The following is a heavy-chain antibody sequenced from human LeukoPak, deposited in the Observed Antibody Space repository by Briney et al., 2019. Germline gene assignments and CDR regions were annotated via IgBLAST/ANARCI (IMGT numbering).Heavy chain of an antibody. CDR2: IYPGDSDT. J-gene: IGHJ4*02. Sequence: KNGESLKISCKGSGYSFTSYWIGWVRQMPGKGLEWMGVIYPGDSDTRYSPSFQGQVVMSVDKSISTAYLQWSSLKASDTAVYYCARSPRPELMTYAVFLGYFDFWGQGNLVTVSS. V-gene: IGHV5-51*01. CDR3: ARSPRPELMTYAVFLGYFDF. D-gene: IGHD3-16*01. CDR1: GYSFTSYW.